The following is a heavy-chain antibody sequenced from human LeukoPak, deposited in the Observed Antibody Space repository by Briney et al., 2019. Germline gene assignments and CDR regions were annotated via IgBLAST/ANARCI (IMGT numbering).Heavy chain of an antibody. CDR1: GFTFSNYA. D-gene: IGHD5-24*01. Sequence: PRRSLRLSYAASGFTFSNYAMHWVGQAPAKGLEWVALISYDGSNIYYADSVKGRFTISRDNSKNTLYLQMNSLRAEDTAVFYCARDRGDEYNFPSDAPFDYWGQGTLVTVSS. J-gene: IGHJ4*02. CDR3: ARDRGDEYNFPSDAPFDY. CDR2: ISYDGSNI. V-gene: IGHV3-30*04.